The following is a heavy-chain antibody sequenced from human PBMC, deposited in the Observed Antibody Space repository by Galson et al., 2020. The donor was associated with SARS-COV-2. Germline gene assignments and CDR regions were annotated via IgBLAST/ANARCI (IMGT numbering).Heavy chain of an antibody. Sequence: GESLNISCAASGFTFSSYGMHWVRQAPGKGLEWVAVISYDGSNKYYADSVKGRFTISRDNSKNTLYLQMNSLRAEDTAVYYCAKDLGFGELWIPSVGYWGQGTLVTVSS. V-gene: IGHV3-30*18. CDR3: AKDLGFGELWIPSVGY. J-gene: IGHJ4*02. CDR2: ISYDGSNK. CDR1: GFTFSSYG. D-gene: IGHD3-10*01.